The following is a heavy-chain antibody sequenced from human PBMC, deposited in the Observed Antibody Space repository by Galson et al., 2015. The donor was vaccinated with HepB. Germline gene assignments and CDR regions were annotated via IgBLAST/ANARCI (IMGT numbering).Heavy chain of an antibody. D-gene: IGHD3-3*01. J-gene: IGHJ4*02. V-gene: IGHV1-69*06. CDR2: IIPICGTA. Sequence: SVKVSCKASGGTFSSYAISWVRQAPGQGLEWMGEIIPICGTANYAQKFQGRVTITADTSTSTAYMELSSLRSEDTAVYYCAKGTRGSGYYIGYWGQGTLVTVSS. CDR1: GGTFSSYA. CDR3: AKGTRGSGYYIGY.